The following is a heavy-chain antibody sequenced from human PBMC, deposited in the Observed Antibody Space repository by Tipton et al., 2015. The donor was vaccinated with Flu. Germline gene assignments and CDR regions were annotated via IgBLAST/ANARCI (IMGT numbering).Heavy chain of an antibody. CDR2: IYYSGST. D-gene: IGHD3-10*01. Sequence: LRLSCTVSGGPISSGGYYWSWIRQHPGKGLEWIGYIYYSGSTYYNPSLKSRVTISVDTSKNQFSLKLSSVTAADTAVHYCARGERITMVRGVQSLFDYWGQGTLVTVSS. J-gene: IGHJ4*02. CDR1: GGPISSGGYY. V-gene: IGHV4-31*02. CDR3: ARGERITMVRGVQSLFDY.